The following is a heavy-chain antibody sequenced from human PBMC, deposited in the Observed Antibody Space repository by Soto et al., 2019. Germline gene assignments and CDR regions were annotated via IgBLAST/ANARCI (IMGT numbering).Heavy chain of an antibody. D-gene: IGHD1-20*01. J-gene: IGHJ4*02. CDR2: IYYTGST. Sequence: PSETVSLTCTVSGGSISSGGYYWSWIRQHPEKGLEWIGYIYYTGSTYYNPSLKSRVTMSVDTSKNQFSLKLSSVTAADTAVYYCATVGGNWNYVDHWGQGTLVTVSS. V-gene: IGHV4-31*03. CDR3: ATVGGNWNYVDH. CDR1: GGSISSGGYY.